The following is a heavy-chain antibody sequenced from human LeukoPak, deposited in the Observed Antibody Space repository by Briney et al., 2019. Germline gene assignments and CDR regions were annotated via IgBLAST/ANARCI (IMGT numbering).Heavy chain of an antibody. D-gene: IGHD2-15*01. V-gene: IGHV1-18*01. J-gene: IGHJ4*02. CDR1: GYTFISYG. Sequence: ASVRVSCKPSGYTFISYGISWVRQAPGQGLEWVGWISAYKGATDYAQKFQGRVAMTTDTSTSTVYMELKSLTFEDTAVYYCARVNDIAVVAAAAPHYEYWGQGTLVTVSS. CDR3: ARVNDIAVVAAAAPHYEY. CDR2: ISAYKGAT.